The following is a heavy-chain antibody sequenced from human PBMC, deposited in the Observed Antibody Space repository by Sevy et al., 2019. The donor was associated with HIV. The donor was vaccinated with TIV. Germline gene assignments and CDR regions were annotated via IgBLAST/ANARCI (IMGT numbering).Heavy chain of an antibody. CDR3: ARGHDYVWGSYRASFDY. Sequence: ASVKVSCKASGYTFTSYGISWVRQAPGQGLEWMGWISAYNGNTNYAQKLQGRVTMTTDTSTGTAYMELRSLRSDDTAVYYCARGHDYVWGSYRASFDYWGQGTLVTVSS. D-gene: IGHD3-16*02. V-gene: IGHV1-18*01. CDR2: ISAYNGNT. J-gene: IGHJ4*02. CDR1: GYTFTSYG.